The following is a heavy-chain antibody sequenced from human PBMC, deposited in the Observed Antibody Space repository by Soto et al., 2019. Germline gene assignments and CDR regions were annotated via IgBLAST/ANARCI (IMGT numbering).Heavy chain of an antibody. CDR3: TTGREGTIFGVVIPNWFDP. D-gene: IGHD3-3*01. J-gene: IGHJ5*02. Sequence: EVQLVEAGGGLVKPGGSLRLSCAASGFTFSNAWMNWVRQAPGKGLEWVGRIKSKTDGGTTDYAAPVKGRFTISRDDSKNTPYLQMNSLKTEDTVVYYCTTGREGTIFGVVIPNWFDPWGQGTLVTVSS. CDR2: IKSKTDGGTT. CDR1: GFTFSNAW. V-gene: IGHV3-15*07.